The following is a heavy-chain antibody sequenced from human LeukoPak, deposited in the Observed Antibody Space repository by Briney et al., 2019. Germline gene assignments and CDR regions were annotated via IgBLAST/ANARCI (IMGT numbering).Heavy chain of an antibody. J-gene: IGHJ3*02. D-gene: IGHD3-10*01. Sequence: PSETLSLTCTVSGGSISSYYWSWIRQPPGKGLEWIGYIYYSGSTTYNPPLTSRVTISVDTSKNQFSLKLSSVTAADTAVYYCARDSGRGAFDIWGQGTMVTVSS. CDR2: IYYSGST. CDR1: GGSISSYY. CDR3: ARDSGRGAFDI. V-gene: IGHV4-59*01.